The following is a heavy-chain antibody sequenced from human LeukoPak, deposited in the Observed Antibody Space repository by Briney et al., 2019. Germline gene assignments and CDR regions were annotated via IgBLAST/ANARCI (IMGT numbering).Heavy chain of an antibody. CDR3: ARDARREWELLEAGDY. V-gene: IGHV1-18*01. CDR2: ISAYNGNT. Sequence: ASVKVSGKASGYTFTSYGISWVRQAPGQGLEWMGWISAYNGNTNYAQKLQGRATMTTDTSTSTAYMELRSLRSDDTAVYYCARDARREWELLEAGDYWGQGTLVTVSS. CDR1: GYTFTSYG. J-gene: IGHJ4*02. D-gene: IGHD1-26*01.